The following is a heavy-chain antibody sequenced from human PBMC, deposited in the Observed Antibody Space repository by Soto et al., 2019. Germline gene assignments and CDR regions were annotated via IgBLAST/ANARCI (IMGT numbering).Heavy chain of an antibody. Sequence: EVQLVESGGGLVQPGGSLKLSCTASGFIFSDSTMHWVRQASGKGLEWVGRIRSKANSYATVYAASVKGRFTISRDDSKNTAYLQMNSLKNEDSAVYFCTRSVDIVPTLGRWDYYYYMDVWGKGTTVTVSS. J-gene: IGHJ6*03. CDR1: GFIFSDST. D-gene: IGHD5-12*01. CDR3: TRSVDIVPTLGRWDYYYYMDV. V-gene: IGHV3-73*01. CDR2: IRSKANSYAT.